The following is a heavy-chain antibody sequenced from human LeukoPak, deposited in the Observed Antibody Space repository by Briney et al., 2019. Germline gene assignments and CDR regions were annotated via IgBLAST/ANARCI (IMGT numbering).Heavy chain of an antibody. CDR2: IYHNGST. CDR3: ARVLKKIFGVVISSSYFDY. V-gene: IGHV4-38-2*02. J-gene: IGHJ4*02. Sequence: SETLSLTCTVSGYSISSGYYWGWIRQPPGKGLEWIGSIYHNGSTYYNPSLKSRVTISVDTSKNQFSLKLSSVTAADTAVYYCARVLKKIFGVVISSSYFDYWGQGTLVTVSS. CDR1: GYSISSGYY. D-gene: IGHD3-3*01.